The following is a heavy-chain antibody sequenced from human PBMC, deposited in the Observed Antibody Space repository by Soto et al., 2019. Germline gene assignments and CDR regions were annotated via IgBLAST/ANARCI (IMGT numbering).Heavy chain of an antibody. CDR2: IYYSGST. J-gene: IGHJ4*02. CDR1: GGSISSGGYY. CDR3: ARGRSVAQGLDY. V-gene: IGHV4-31*03. Sequence: QVQLQESGPGLVKPSQTLSLTCTVSGGSISSGGYYWSWIRQHPGKGLEWIGYIYYSGSTYYNPSLKSRVTISVDTAKNQFSLKLSSVTAADTAAYYCARGRSVAQGLDYWGQGTLVTVSS.